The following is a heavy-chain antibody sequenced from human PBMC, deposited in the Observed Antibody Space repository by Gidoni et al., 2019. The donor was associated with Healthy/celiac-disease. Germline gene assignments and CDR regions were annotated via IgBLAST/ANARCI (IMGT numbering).Heavy chain of an antibody. V-gene: IGHV1-46*01. CDR1: GYTFTSYY. Sequence: QVQLVQSGAEVKKPGASVKVSCKASGYTFTSYYMHWVRQAPGQGLEWMGIINPSGGSTNYEQKFQGRVTMTSDTSTSTVYMELRSLRSEDTAVYYCARESTSDSSGWNWFDPWGQGTLVTVSS. CDR3: ARESTSDSSGWNWFDP. CDR2: INPSGGST. J-gene: IGHJ5*02. D-gene: IGHD6-19*01.